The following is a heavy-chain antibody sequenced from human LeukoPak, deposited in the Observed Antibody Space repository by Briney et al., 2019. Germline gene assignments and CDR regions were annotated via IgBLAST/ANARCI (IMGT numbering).Heavy chain of an antibody. CDR2: LNSDGSST. D-gene: IGHD6-19*01. CDR1: GFTFSSYW. V-gene: IGHV3-74*01. CDR3: ARDAGSGWSHFDY. Sequence: GGSLRLSCVASGFTFSSYWMNWVRQTPGKGLVWVSHLNSDGSSTTYADSVKGRFTISRDNAKNTLYLQMNSLRAEDAAVYYCARDAGSGWSHFDYWGQGTLVTVSS. J-gene: IGHJ4*02.